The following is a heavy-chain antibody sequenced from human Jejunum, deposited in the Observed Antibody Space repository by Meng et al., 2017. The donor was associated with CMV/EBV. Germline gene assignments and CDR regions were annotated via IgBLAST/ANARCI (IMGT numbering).Heavy chain of an antibody. D-gene: IGHD2-8*01. CDR1: AFTFSSHS. Sequence: GGSLRLSCSASAFTFSSHSMGWVRQAPGKGLEWVTYADSVKGRFTISRDISKNPLFLQMNSLRAEDTAVYYCAKEGVGGHFDYWGQGTLVTVSS. V-gene: IGHV3-30*02. CDR3: AKEGVGGHFDY. J-gene: IGHJ4*02.